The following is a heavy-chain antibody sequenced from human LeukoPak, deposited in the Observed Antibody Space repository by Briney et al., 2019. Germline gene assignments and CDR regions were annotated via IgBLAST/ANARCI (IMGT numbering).Heavy chain of an antibody. V-gene: IGHV1-2*02. CDR3: ARGPPAAAGGSWFDP. CDR2: INPNSGGT. CDR1: GYTFTGYY. J-gene: IGHJ5*02. Sequence: ASVKVSCKASGYTFTGYYMHWVRQAPGQGLEWMGWINPNSGGTNYAQKFQGRVTMTRDTSTSTAYMELSRLRSDDTAVYYCARGPPAAAGGSWFDPWGQGTLVTVSS. D-gene: IGHD6-13*01.